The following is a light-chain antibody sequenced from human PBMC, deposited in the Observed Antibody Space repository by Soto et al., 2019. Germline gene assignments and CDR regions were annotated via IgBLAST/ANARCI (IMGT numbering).Light chain of an antibody. CDR3: QQSYTSPRFT. V-gene: IGKV1-39*01. CDR2: GAS. Sequence: IQMTQSPSSLSASVGDRVTITCRASQKISRNLNWYQQKPGEAPKLLIYGASSLHSGVPSRFSGGGSGTDFTLTISSLRPEDFAIYFCQQSYTSPRFTFGQGTRVET. J-gene: IGKJ2*01. CDR1: QKISRN.